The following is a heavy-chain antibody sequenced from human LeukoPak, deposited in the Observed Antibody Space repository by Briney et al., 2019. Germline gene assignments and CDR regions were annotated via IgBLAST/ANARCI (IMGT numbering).Heavy chain of an antibody. V-gene: IGHV4-39*07. CDR3: ARQDQDYYDSSGYYFDY. Sequence: SETLSLTCTVSAGSISSSSYYWGWIRQPPGKGLEWIGSIYYSGSTYYNPSLNSRVTISVDTSKNQFSLKLSSVTAADTAVYYCARQDQDYYDSSGYYFDYWGRGTLVTVSS. CDR2: IYYSGST. J-gene: IGHJ4*02. CDR1: AGSISSSSYY. D-gene: IGHD3-22*01.